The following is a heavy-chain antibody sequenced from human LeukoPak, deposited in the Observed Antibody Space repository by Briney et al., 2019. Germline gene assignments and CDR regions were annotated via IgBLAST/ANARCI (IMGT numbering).Heavy chain of an antibody. V-gene: IGHV1-2*02. Sequence: GASVKVSCKASGYTFAGYYLHWVRLAPGQGLDWMGWINPKSGDANYAQKFQGRVTMTRDTSISTAYMELSRLRSDDTAVYYCARVRYRLAETYIDYWGQGTLVTVSS. CDR2: INPKSGDA. CDR1: GYTFAGYY. D-gene: IGHD3-16*01. J-gene: IGHJ4*02. CDR3: ARVRYRLAETYIDY.